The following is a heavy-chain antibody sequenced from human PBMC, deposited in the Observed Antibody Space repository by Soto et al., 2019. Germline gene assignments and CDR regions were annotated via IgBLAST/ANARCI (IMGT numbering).Heavy chain of an antibody. CDR2: IYYSGST. D-gene: IGHD6-13*01. CDR3: ARQIASSWDSFDC. Sequence: QLQLQESGPGLVKPSETLSLTCTVSGGSISSSSHYWGWIRQPPGKGLEWIGSIYYSGSTHYNPSLKSRVTVSGDSSKNQFSLNIYSVTATDTAMYYCARQIASSWDSFDCWGQGALVTVSS. V-gene: IGHV4-39*01. J-gene: IGHJ4*02. CDR1: GGSISSSSHY.